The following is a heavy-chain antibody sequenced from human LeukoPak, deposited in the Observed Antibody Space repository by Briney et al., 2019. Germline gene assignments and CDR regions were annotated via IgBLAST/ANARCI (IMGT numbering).Heavy chain of an antibody. J-gene: IGHJ4*02. CDR3: ARHDIVGATKGEPYFDY. Sequence: GGSLRLSCAASGLTFSSYSMNWVRQAPGKGLEWVSVIYSGGSTYYADSVKGRFTISRHNSKNTLYLQMNSLRAEDTAVYYCARHDIVGATKGEPYFDYWGQGTLVTVSS. D-gene: IGHD1-26*01. V-gene: IGHV3-53*04. CDR2: IYSGGST. CDR1: GLTFSSYS.